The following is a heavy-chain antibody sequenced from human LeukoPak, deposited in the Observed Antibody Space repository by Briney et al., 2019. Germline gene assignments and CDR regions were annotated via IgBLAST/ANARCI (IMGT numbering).Heavy chain of an antibody. D-gene: IGHD6-19*01. CDR3: ARGFTVWYSSGWYVSNWFDP. J-gene: IGHJ5*02. Sequence: SETLSLTCTVSGGSISSSSYYWGWIRQPPGKGLEWIGSIYYSGSTNYNPSLKSRVTISVDTSKNQFSLKLSSVTAADTAVYYCARGFTVWYSSGWYVSNWFDPWGQGTLVTVSS. V-gene: IGHV4-39*07. CDR2: IYYSGST. CDR1: GGSISSSSYY.